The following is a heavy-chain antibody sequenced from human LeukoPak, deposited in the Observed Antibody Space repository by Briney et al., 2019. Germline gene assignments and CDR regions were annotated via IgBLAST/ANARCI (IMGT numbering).Heavy chain of an antibody. V-gene: IGHV3-23*01. Sequence: PGGSLRLSCAASGFTLSNYPMGWVLQAPVKGLEWLSAIGEEKSGSWTKSADSVKGRFTISRDNSENTLYLQMDSLTVEDTAVYYCAKAGVISGWDYWRQGVLVTVSS. CDR3: AKAGVISGWDY. CDR2: IGEEKSGSWT. J-gene: IGHJ4*02. CDR1: GFTLSNYP. D-gene: IGHD3-3*02.